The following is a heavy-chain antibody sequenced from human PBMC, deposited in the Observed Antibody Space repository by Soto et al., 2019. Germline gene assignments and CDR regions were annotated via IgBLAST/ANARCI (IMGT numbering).Heavy chain of an antibody. Sequence: ASVKVSCKASGYTFTSYGISWVRQAPGQGLEWMGWISAYNGNTNYAQKLQGRVTMTTDTSTSTAYMELRSLRSDDTAVYYCAGRKGYCSSTSCYIGNWFDPWGQGTLVIVSS. D-gene: IGHD2-2*02. CDR1: GYTFTSYG. CDR2: ISAYNGNT. J-gene: IGHJ5*02. V-gene: IGHV1-18*01. CDR3: AGRKGYCSSTSCYIGNWFDP.